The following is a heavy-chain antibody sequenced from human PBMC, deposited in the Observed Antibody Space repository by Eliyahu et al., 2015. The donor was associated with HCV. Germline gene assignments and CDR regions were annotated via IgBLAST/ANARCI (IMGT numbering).Heavy chain of an antibody. V-gene: IGHV3-20*04. J-gene: IGHJ6*02. CDR2: INWNGGST. CDR1: GFXFXXXG. CDR3: AITGAGRRTYYYYGMDV. Sequence: EVQLVESGGGVVRPGGSLXLSXAASGFXFXXXGMXWVRQAPGKGLEWVSGINWNGGSTGYADSVKXRFTISRDNAKNSLYLQMNSLRAEDTALYYCAITGAGRRTYYYYGMDVWGQGTTVTVSS. D-gene: IGHD4/OR15-4a*01.